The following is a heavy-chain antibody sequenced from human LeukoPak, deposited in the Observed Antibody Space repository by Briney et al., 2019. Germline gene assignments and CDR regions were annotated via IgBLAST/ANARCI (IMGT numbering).Heavy chain of an antibody. CDR3: ARDSGLSV. V-gene: IGHV3-30*03. Sequence: GGSLRLSCAASGFSFSDYGMHWVRQAPGKGLEWVAVISYDGSNENYADSVKGRFTISRDNAKNSLYLQMNSLRAEDTAVYYCARDSGLSVWGQGTLVTVSS. D-gene: IGHD3/OR15-3a*01. CDR1: GFSFSDYG. CDR2: ISYDGSNE. J-gene: IGHJ4*02.